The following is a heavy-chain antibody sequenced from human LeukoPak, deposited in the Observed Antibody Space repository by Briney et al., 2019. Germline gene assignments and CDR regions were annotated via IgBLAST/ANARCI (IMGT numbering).Heavy chain of an antibody. CDR3: ARGGYYGSGNDFRFDP. Sequence: PSETLSLTCTVSGGSISSYYWSWIRQPPGKGLEWIGDIYYSGSTNYKPSLKSRVTISVDTSKNQFSLKLSSVTDADTAVYYCARGGYYGSGNDFRFDPWGQGTLVTVSS. CDR1: GGSISSYY. D-gene: IGHD3-10*01. V-gene: IGHV4-59*01. CDR2: IYYSGST. J-gene: IGHJ5*02.